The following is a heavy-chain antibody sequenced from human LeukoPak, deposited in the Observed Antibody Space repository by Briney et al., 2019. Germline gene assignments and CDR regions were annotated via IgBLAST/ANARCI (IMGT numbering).Heavy chain of an antibody. J-gene: IGHJ5*02. D-gene: IGHD1-26*01. CDR2: INHSGST. CDR1: GGSFSGYY. V-gene: IGHV4-34*01. Sequence: SETLSLTCAVYGGSFSGYYWSWIRQPPGKGLEWIGEINHSGSTNYNPSLKSRVTISVDTSKNQFSLKLSSVTAADTAVYHCARRSIVGARGNWFDPWGQGTLVTVSS. CDR3: ARRSIVGARGNWFDP.